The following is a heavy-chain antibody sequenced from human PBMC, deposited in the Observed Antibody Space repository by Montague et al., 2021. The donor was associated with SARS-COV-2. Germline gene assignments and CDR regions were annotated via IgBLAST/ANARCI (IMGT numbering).Heavy chain of an antibody. J-gene: IGHJ4*02. CDR3: AKLTTGYSYGTGDY. CDR2: ISGSGGST. Sequence: SLRLSFSASGFTFSSYAMGWVRQAPGKGLEWVSAISGSGGSTYYADSVKGRFTISRDNSKNTLYVQMNSLRAEDTAVYYCAKLTTGYSYGTGDYWGQGTLVTVSS. CDR1: GFTFSSYA. V-gene: IGHV3-23*01. D-gene: IGHD5-18*01.